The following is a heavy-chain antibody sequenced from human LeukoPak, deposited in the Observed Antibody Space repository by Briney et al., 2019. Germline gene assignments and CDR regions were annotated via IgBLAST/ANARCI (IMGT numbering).Heavy chain of an antibody. J-gene: IGHJ5*02. CDR3: ASDSGYDYWFDP. Sequence: PSETLSLTCTVSGGSISSSSYYWGWIRQPPGKGLEWIGSIYYSGSTYYNPSLKSRVTISVDTSKNQFSLKLSSVTAADTAVYYCASDSGYDYWFDPWGQGTLVTVSS. CDR1: GGSISSSSYY. V-gene: IGHV4-39*07. D-gene: IGHD5-12*01. CDR2: IYYSGST.